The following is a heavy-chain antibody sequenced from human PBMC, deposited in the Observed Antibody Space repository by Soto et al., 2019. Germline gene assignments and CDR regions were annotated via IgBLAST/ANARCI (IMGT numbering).Heavy chain of an antibody. CDR1: GGSISSGGYY. Sequence: KTSETLSLTCTVSGGSISSGGYYWSWIRQHPGKGLEWIGYIYYSGSTYYNPSLKSRVTISVDTSKNQFSLKLSSVTAADTAVYYCARIHCSGGSCYGDPWGPGTMVTVSS. V-gene: IGHV4-31*03. J-gene: IGHJ3*01. CDR3: ARIHCSGGSCYGDP. CDR2: IYYSGST. D-gene: IGHD2-15*01.